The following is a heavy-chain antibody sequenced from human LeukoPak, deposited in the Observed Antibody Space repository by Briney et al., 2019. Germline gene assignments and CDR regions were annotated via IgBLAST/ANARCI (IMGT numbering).Heavy chain of an antibody. CDR2: ISGSGDNT. CDR3: AKVRSGDIAAALNY. V-gene: IGHV3-23*01. J-gene: IGHJ4*02. Sequence: GGSLRLSCAASGFTFSSYAMDWVRQAPGKGLEWVSGISGSGDNTYYADSVKGRFTISRDNSKNTLYLQMNSLRAEDTAVYYCAKVRSGDIAAALNYWGQGTLVPVSS. CDR1: GFTFSSYA. D-gene: IGHD6-13*01.